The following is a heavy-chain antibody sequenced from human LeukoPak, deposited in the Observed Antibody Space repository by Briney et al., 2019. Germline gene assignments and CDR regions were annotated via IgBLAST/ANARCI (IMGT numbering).Heavy chain of an antibody. D-gene: IGHD6-13*01. Sequence: SVKVSCKASGGTFSSYAISWVRQAPGQGLEWMGGIIPIFGTANYAQKFQGRVTITADESTSTAYMELSSLRSEDTAVYYCMRDGGIAAAGNYFDYCGQGTLVTVSS. V-gene: IGHV1-69*13. J-gene: IGHJ4*02. CDR1: GGTFSSYA. CDR3: MRDGGIAAAGNYFDY. CDR2: IIPIFGTA.